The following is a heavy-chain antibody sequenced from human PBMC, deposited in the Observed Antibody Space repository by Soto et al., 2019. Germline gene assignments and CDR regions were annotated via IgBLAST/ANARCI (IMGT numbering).Heavy chain of an antibody. D-gene: IGHD5-18*01. V-gene: IGHV3-30*03. CDR2: ISYDGSNK. CDR1: GFTFSSYG. CDR3: ARTGGRYSSGYYFFVMDV. Sequence: GGSLRLSCAASGFTFSSYGMHWVRQAPGKGLEWVAVISYDGSNKYYADSVKGRFTISRDNSKNTLYLQMNSLRAEDTAVYYCARTGGRYSSGYYFFVMDVWGPGATVTVSS. J-gene: IGHJ6*02.